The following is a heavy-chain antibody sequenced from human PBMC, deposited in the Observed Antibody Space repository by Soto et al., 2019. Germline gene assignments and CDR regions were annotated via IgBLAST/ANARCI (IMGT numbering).Heavy chain of an antibody. Sequence: EVQVVESGGDLVEPGGSLRLSCVTSGFMFSSAWMSWVRQAPGKGLEWVARIKSTKDGVARDYAAPVNGRFSISRDESTSTVYLQMNSLRFEDTALYYCVEGWNDFWGQGTLVTVSS. CDR1: GFMFSSAW. V-gene: IGHV3-15*01. CDR3: VEGWNDF. J-gene: IGHJ4*02. CDR2: IKSTKDGVAR. D-gene: IGHD1-1*01.